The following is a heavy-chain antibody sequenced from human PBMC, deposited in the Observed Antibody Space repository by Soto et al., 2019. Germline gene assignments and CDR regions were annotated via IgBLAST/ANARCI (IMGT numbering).Heavy chain of an antibody. D-gene: IGHD3-10*01. CDR2: INAGNGNT. V-gene: IGHV1-3*01. Sequence: GASVELSCKDSRYSFTSYAMHWVRQAPGQRLEWMGWINAGNGNTKYSQKFQGRVTITRDTSASTAYMELSSLRFDDTAVYYCARVGPPADSWGKGTLVLV. J-gene: IGHJ5*01. CDR1: RYSFTSYA. CDR3: ARVGPPADS.